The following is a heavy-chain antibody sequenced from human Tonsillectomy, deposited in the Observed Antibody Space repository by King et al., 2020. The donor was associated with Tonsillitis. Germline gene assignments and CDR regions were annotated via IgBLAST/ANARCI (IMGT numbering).Heavy chain of an antibody. CDR2: IFYSGSA. CDR3: ARAANEFDLLLNPWFDP. Sequence: QLQESGSRLVMPSQTLSLTCTVSGGSISSDTYSWSWIRQPPGKGLEWIGYIFYSGSAYYNPSFKSRVTLSVDRSKNQFSLKLKSVTAADTAMYYCARAANEFDLLLNPWFDPWGQGTLVTVSS. V-gene: IGHV4-30-2*01. D-gene: IGHD3-9*01. CDR1: GGSISSDTYS. J-gene: IGHJ5*01.